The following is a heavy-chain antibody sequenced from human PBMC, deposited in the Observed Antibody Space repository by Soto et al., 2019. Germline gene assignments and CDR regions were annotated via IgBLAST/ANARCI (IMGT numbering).Heavy chain of an antibody. V-gene: IGHV3-23*01. Sequence: GGSLRLSCAASGFTFSSYAMSWVRQAPGKGLEWVSAFSGSGGSTYYADSVKGRFTISRDNSKNTLYLQMNSLRAEDTAVFFCAKTLGDYYDSSGLQYSYTGMDVWVQGTTVTVSS. D-gene: IGHD3-22*01. J-gene: IGHJ6*02. CDR1: GFTFSSYA. CDR2: FSGSGGST. CDR3: AKTLGDYYDSSGLQYSYTGMDV.